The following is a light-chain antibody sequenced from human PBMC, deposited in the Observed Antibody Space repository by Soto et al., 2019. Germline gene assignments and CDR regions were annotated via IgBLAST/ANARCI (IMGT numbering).Light chain of an antibody. CDR2: GNS. V-gene: IGLV1-40*01. J-gene: IGLJ1*01. Sequence: QSVLTLPPPVSRAPGPRGTISRTGGSSKIGAGYVVHWYQQLPGTAPKLLIYGNSNRPSGVPDRFSGSKSGTSASLAITGLQAEDEADYYCQSYDSSLSGFYVFGTGTKVTVL. CDR1: SSKIGAGYV. CDR3: QSYDSSLSGFYV.